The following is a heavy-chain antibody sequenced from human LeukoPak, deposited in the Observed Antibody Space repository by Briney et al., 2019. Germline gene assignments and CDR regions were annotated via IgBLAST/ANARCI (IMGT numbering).Heavy chain of an antibody. D-gene: IGHD6-6*01. J-gene: IGHJ2*01. Sequence: GGSLRLSCAASGFTFSTYSMNWVRQAPGKGLEWVSYISRSSSTIYYADSVKGRFTISRDNAKNSLYLQMNSLRVEDTAVYYCARGTIAARLYWYFDLWGRGTLVTVSS. CDR3: ARGTIAARLYWYFDL. V-gene: IGHV3-48*01. CDR1: GFTFSTYS. CDR2: ISRSSSTI.